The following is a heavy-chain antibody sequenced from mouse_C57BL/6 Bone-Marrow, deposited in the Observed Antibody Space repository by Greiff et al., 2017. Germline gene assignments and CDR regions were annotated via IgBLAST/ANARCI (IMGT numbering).Heavy chain of an antibody. CDR3: ARGLRYGYYAMDY. Sequence: QVQLKESGAELVRPGASVKLSCKASGYTFTDYYINWVKQRPGQGLEWIARIYPGSGNTYYNEKFKGKATLTAEKSSSTAYLQLSSLTSEDSAVNFCARGLRYGYYAMDYWGQGTSVTVSS. D-gene: IGHD1-1*01. CDR1: GYTFTDYY. J-gene: IGHJ4*01. CDR2: IYPGSGNT. V-gene: IGHV1-76*01.